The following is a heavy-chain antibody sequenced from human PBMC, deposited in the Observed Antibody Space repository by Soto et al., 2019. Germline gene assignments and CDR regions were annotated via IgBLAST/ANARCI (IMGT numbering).Heavy chain of an antibody. CDR2: IQNDGSRT. D-gene: IGHD2-21*02. CDR1: GLTFSSFL. CDR3: ARGDLGGFDL. Sequence: GGSLRLSCAASGLTFSSFLMHWVRQAPGQGLVWVAHIQNDGSRTTYADSVKGRFTISRDNAKNTMYLQMNSLRVEDTAVYYCARGDLGGFDLWGQGTTVTVSS. V-gene: IGHV3-74*01. J-gene: IGHJ3*01.